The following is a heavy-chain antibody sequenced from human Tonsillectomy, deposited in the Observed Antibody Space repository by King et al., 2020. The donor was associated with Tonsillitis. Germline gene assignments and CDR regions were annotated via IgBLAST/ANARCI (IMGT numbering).Heavy chain of an antibody. CDR3: ARETVVRGVPVYYCMDV. CDR1: GFTVSSNY. CDR2: IYSGGRT. D-gene: IGHD3-10*01. J-gene: IGHJ6*02. Sequence: VQLVESGGGLIQPGGSLRLSCAASGFTVSSNYMSWVRQAPGRGVEWGSIIYSGGRTYYADSVKGRFATARANSKNTLYLQMNSLRAEDTSVYYCARETVVRGVPVYYCMDVWGQGTTVTVSS. V-gene: IGHV3-53*01.